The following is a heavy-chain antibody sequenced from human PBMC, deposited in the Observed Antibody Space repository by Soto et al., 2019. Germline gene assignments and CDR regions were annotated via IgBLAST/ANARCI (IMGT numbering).Heavy chain of an antibody. D-gene: IGHD3-22*01. Sequence: PGGSLRLSCAASRFTISGHAMHWVRQAPGKGLEWVASVSYDGSNKHYADSVKGRFTISRDNSRNTLDLQMNSLRAEDTAVYYCAKDTYYYDRSGYYTYDHWGQGTLVTVSS. CDR3: AKDTYYYDRSGYYTYDH. J-gene: IGHJ4*02. CDR2: VSYDGSNK. CDR1: RFTISGHA. V-gene: IGHV3-30*18.